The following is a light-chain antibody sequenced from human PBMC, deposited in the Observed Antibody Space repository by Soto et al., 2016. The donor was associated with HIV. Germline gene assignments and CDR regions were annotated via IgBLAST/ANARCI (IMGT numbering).Light chain of an antibody. CDR2: DDS. CDR3: QVWDTSSDHLYD. V-gene: IGLV3-21*03. J-gene: IGLJ1*01. CDR1: NIGSKS. Sequence: SYELTQPPSVSVAPGKTATITCGKNNIGSKSVNWYQQKAGQVPVLVVYDDSDRPSGISERFSGSNSGNTATLTINRVEAGDEADYYCQVWDTSSDHLYDFGTGTKVTV.